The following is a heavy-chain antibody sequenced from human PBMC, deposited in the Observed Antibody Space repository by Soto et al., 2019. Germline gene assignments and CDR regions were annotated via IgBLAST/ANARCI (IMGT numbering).Heavy chain of an antibody. J-gene: IGHJ6*02. CDR3: TSVLGYTFEPGKTRYYAMDV. D-gene: IGHD5-18*01. Sequence: QVQLVQSGAEVKKPGSSVTVSCKTSGGTFSKDAINWVRQAPGQGLEWMGLLIPVFGSPIYAQKFQGRIRITADGSTSTAFMDLSSLISEDTAVYYCTSVLGYTFEPGKTRYYAMDVWGQGTTVSVSS. CDR1: GGTFSKDA. CDR2: LIPVFGSP. V-gene: IGHV1-69*01.